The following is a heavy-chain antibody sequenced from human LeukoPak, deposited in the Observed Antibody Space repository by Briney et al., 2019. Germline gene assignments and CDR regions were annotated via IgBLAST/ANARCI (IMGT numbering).Heavy chain of an antibody. CDR3: VRRGGSNGWGDFDI. V-gene: IGHV3-23*01. D-gene: IGHD6-19*01. Sequence: GGSLRLSCAASGFTFSIYAMNWVRQAPGKGLEWVSTISGSGDETRYADSVKGRFTISRDNSKNTVQLQTNSLTREDTAVYYCVRRGGSNGWGDFDIWGQGTMVTVSS. CDR2: ISGSGDET. CDR1: GFTFSIYA. J-gene: IGHJ3*02.